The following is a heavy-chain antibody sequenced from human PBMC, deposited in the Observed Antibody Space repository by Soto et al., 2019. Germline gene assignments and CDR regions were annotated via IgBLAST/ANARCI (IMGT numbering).Heavy chain of an antibody. CDR1: GLTLSSYG. Sequence: EVQLVESGGGLVKPGGSLRLSCAGSGLTLSSYGVSWVRQAPGKGLEWVSSISAITNYKYSADSLKGRFTISRDNAKNSLYLQMNSLRAEDTAVYYCAGGSRDTSGYYDFEYWGQGTLVTVSS. V-gene: IGHV3-21*02. CDR3: AGGSRDTSGYYDFEY. J-gene: IGHJ4*02. D-gene: IGHD3-22*01. CDR2: ISAITNYK.